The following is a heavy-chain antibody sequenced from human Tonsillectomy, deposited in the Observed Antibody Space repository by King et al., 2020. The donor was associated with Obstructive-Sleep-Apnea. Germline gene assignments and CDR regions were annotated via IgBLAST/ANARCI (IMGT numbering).Heavy chain of an antibody. V-gene: IGHV3-33*01. CDR1: GFTFRSYG. Sequence: VQLVESGGGVVQPGRSLRLSCAASGFTFRSYGMHWVRQAPGKGLEWVAVIWYDGSNKYYADSVKGRFTISRDNSKNTLYLQMNSLRAEDTAVYYCARERESGSWGGYWGQGTLVTVSS. J-gene: IGHJ4*02. D-gene: IGHD1-26*01. CDR3: ARERESGSWGGY. CDR2: IWYDGSNK.